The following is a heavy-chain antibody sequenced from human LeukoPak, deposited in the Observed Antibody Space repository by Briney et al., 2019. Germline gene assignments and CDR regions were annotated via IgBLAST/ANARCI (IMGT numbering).Heavy chain of an antibody. V-gene: IGHV3-23*01. Sequence: PGRSLRLSCAASGFTFSTYGMHWVRQAPGKGLEWVSAISGSGGSTYYADSVKGRFTISRDDSRNTVYLQMNSVRIEDTAEYYCAKGGGVADYYPFIGQIFDLWGRGSLVIVSS. D-gene: IGHD3-3*02. J-gene: IGHJ2*01. CDR1: GFTFSTYG. CDR3: AKGGGVADYYPFIGQIFDL. CDR2: ISGSGGST.